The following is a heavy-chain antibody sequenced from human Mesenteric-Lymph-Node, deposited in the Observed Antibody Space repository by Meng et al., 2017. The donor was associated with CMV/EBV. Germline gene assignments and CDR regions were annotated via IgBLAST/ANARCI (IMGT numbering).Heavy chain of an antibody. Sequence: YGGSFSSDYWSWIRQPPGKGLEWIGEINHSGYPNYNPSLKSRVTISADTSKNQFSLKVNSVTAADTAVYYCASTNYFPSGSHEYFHQWGQGSLVTVSS. J-gene: IGHJ1*01. CDR3: ASTNYFPSGSHEYFHQ. CDR2: INHSGYP. V-gene: IGHV4-34*01. D-gene: IGHD3-10*01. CDR1: GGSFSSDY.